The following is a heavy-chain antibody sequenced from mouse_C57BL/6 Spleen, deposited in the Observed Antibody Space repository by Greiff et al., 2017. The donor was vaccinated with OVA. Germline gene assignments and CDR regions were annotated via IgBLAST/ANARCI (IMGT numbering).Heavy chain of an antibody. D-gene: IGHD1-1*01. CDR3: ARRGTTVVDYFDY. CDR2: INPYNGGT. J-gene: IGHJ2*01. V-gene: IGHV1-19*01. CDR1: GYTFTDYY. Sequence: EVQLQQSGPALVKPGASVKMSCKASGYTFTDYYMNWVKQSHGKSLEWIGVINPYNGGTSYNQKFKGKATLTVDKSSSTAYMELNSLTSEDSAVYYCARRGTTVVDYFDYWGQGTTLTVSS.